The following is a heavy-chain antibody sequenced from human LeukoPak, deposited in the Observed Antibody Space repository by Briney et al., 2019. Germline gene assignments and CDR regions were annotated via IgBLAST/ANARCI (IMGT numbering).Heavy chain of an antibody. CDR2: ISAYNGNT. CDR3: ARDSTSRITIFGVALSLDY. Sequence: ASVKVSCKASGYTFTSYGISWVRQAPGQGLERMGWISAYNGNTNYAQKLQGRVTMTTDTSTSTAYMELRSLRSDDTAVYYCARDSTSRITIFGVALSLDYWGQGTLVTVSS. V-gene: IGHV1-18*01. D-gene: IGHD3-3*01. CDR1: GYTFTSYG. J-gene: IGHJ4*02.